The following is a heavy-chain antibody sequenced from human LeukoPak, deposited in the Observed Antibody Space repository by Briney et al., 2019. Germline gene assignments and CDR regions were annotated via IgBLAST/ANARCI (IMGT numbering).Heavy chain of an antibody. CDR1: GYTFNNFD. CDR2: MTPKSGDT. Sequence: ASVKVSCKASGYTFNNFDIDWIRQAPGQGLEWMGSMTPKSGDTDLAQKFQGRVTMTRDTSLNTAYLAVSSLTSDDTAVYYCARGHNYGSGESVARAYWGQGTLVIVSS. V-gene: IGHV1-8*02. J-gene: IGHJ4*02. D-gene: IGHD3-10*01. CDR3: ARGHNYGSGESVARAY.